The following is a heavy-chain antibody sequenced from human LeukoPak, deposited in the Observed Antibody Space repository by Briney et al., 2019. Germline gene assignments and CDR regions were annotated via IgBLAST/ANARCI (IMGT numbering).Heavy chain of an antibody. J-gene: IGHJ4*02. Sequence: GGSLRLSCAASGFTFSNYAMSWVRQAPGRGLEWVSTISGGGGSTYFTDSVKGRFTISRDNSKNTLHLQMNSLRADDTALYYCARNDRYSSSPRYYFDYWGQGTLVTVSS. CDR3: ARNDRYSSSPRYYFDY. CDR2: ISGGGGST. D-gene: IGHD6-13*01. V-gene: IGHV3-23*01. CDR1: GFTFSNYA.